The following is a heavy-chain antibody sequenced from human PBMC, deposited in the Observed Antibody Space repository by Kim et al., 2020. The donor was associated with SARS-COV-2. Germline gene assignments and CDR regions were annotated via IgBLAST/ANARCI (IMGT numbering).Heavy chain of an antibody. D-gene: IGHD4-17*01. V-gene: IGHV4-31*03. Sequence: SETLSLTCTVSGGSISSGGYYWSWIRQHPGKGLEWIGYIYYSGSTYYNPSLKSRVTISVDTSKNQFSLKLSSVTAADTAVYYCARGATTVIPIDYWGQGTLVTVSS. CDR2: IYYSGST. J-gene: IGHJ4*02. CDR3: ARGATTVIPIDY. CDR1: GGSISSGGYY.